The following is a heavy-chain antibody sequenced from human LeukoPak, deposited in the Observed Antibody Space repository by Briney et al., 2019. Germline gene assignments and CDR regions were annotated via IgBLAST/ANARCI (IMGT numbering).Heavy chain of an antibody. V-gene: IGHV4-39*01. D-gene: IGHD6-19*01. CDR2: IYYSGST. Sequence: SETLSLXCTVSGGSISSSSYYWGWIRQPPGKGLEWIGSIYYSGSTYYNPSLKSRVTISVDTSKNQFSLKLSSVTAADTAVYYCARPAVAGTEWFDPWGQGTLVTVSS. CDR1: GGSISSSSYY. J-gene: IGHJ5*02. CDR3: ARPAVAGTEWFDP.